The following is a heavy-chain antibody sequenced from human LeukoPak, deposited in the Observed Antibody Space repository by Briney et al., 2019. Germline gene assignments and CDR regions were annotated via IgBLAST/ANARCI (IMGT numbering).Heavy chain of an antibody. CDR1: GFTFSSYS. CDR2: IKEDGSEI. D-gene: IGHD2-8*02. V-gene: IGHV3-7*01. CDR3: ARHDNTASYCLTY. J-gene: IGHJ4*02. Sequence: GGSLRLSCAASGFTFSSYSMNWVRQAPGKGLEWVANIKEDGSEIHYVDSVKGRFTISRDNAKNSLYLQMNSLRAEDTAVYYCARHDNTASYCLTYWGQGTLVTVSS.